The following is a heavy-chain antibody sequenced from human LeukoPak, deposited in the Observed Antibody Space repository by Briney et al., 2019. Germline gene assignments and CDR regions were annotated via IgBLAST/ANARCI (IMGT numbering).Heavy chain of an antibody. CDR2: INQDGSEK. J-gene: IGHJ3*02. D-gene: IGHD3-10*01. CDR1: GFTFSSYS. CDR3: ARDVDYYGSGTYYNGFGAFDI. Sequence: GGSLRLSCAASGFTFSSYSMDWVRQAPGKGLEWVANINQDGSEKYYVDSVKGRFTISRDNAKKSLYLQMNSLRAEDTAVYYCARDVDYYGSGTYYNGFGAFDIWGQGTMVTVSS. V-gene: IGHV3-7*03.